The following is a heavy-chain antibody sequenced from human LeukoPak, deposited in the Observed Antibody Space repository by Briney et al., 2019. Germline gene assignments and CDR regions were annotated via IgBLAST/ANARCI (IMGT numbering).Heavy chain of an antibody. CDR2: IYYSGST. D-gene: IGHD1-26*01. CDR1: GGSISSSSYY. CDR3: ARDSGSYDY. Sequence: SETLSLTCTVSGGSISSSSYYWGWIRQPPGKGLEWIGSIYYSGSTYYNPSLKSRVTISVDTSKNQFSLKLSSVTAADTAVYYCARDSGSYDYWGQGTLVTVSS. V-gene: IGHV4-39*07. J-gene: IGHJ4*02.